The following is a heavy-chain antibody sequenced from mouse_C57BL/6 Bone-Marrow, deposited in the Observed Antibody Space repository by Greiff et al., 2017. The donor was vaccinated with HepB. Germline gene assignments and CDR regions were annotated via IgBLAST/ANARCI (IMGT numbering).Heavy chain of an antibody. J-gene: IGHJ1*03. CDR3: ARHIWLLCYWYIDV. V-gene: IGHV5-12*01. Sequence: EVKLVESGGGLVQPGGSLKLSCAASGFTFSDYYMYWVRQTPEKRLEWVAYISNGGGSTYYPDTVKGRFTIARDNAKNTRYLQMSRLKSEDTAMYYSARHIWLLCYWYIDVWGTGTSVTVSS. CDR1: GFTFSDYY. CDR2: ISNGGGST. D-gene: IGHD2-2*01.